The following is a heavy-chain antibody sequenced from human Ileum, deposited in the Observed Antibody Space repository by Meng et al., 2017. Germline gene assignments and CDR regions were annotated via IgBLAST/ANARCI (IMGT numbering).Heavy chain of an antibody. Sequence: QDKRGQSGAELRTPGASVKVSCTALGDSFSSSTVNWVRQVRGQGLEWMGKIIPIFYTADYEQKFQGRFTITADNSTTTAYMELSNLRSEDTAVYYCGGYRGSDYFPYLVDWGQGTLVTVSS. D-gene: IGHD1-26*01. CDR2: IIPIFYTA. J-gene: IGHJ4*02. CDR1: GDSFSSST. V-gene: IGHV1-69*08. CDR3: GGYRGSDYFPYLVD.